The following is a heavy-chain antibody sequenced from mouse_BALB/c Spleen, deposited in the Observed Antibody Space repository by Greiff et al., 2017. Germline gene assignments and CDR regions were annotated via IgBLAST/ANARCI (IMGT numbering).Heavy chain of an antibody. Sequence: EVQLVESGPGLVKPSQSLSLTCSVTGYSITSGYYWNWIRQFPGNILEWMGYISYDGSNNYNPTLKNRISITRDTSKNQFFLKLNSVTTEDTATYYCVRRRGRDYFDYWGQGTTLTVSS. CDR3: VRRRGRDYFDY. CDR2: ISYDGSN. V-gene: IGHV3-6*02. J-gene: IGHJ2*01. CDR1: GYSITSGYY. D-gene: IGHD3-1*01.